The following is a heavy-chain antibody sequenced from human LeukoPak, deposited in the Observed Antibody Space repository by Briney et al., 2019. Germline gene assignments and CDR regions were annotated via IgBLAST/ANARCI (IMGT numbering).Heavy chain of an antibody. Sequence: SETLSLTCSVSGDSISYFYWSWIRQAAGKGLEWIGRISGSGSTDYNASLKSRVTISVDTSKNQFSLKLSSVTAADTAVYYCASLVRGVLRWGQGTLVTVSS. J-gene: IGHJ4*02. V-gene: IGHV4-4*07. CDR2: ISGSGST. CDR1: GDSISYFY. CDR3: ASLVRGVLR. D-gene: IGHD3-10*01.